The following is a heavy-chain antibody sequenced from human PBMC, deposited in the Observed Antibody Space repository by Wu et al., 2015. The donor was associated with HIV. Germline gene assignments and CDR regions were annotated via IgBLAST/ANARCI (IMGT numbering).Heavy chain of an antibody. CDR2: IIPIFGTT. D-gene: IGHD3-22*01. CDR3: ARGTYYDSSGSPLPFDY. CDR1: GGTFSSYA. V-gene: IGHV1-69*05. J-gene: IGHJ4*02. Sequence: QVQLVQSGAGVKKPGSSVKVSCKASGGTFSSYAISWVRQAPGQGLEWMGGIIPIFGTTNYAQKFQGRVTITTDESTSTAYMELSSLRSEDTAVYYCARGTYYDSSGSPLPFDYWGQGTLVTVSS.